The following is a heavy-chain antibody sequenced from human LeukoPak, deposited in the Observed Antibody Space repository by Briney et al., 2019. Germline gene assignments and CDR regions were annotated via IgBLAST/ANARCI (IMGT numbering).Heavy chain of an antibody. CDR3: VRGGASTWYFDL. CDR1: GGSIIYYY. V-gene: IGHV4-59*08. J-gene: IGHJ2*01. CDR2: IYFSGNT. Sequence: SETLSLTCTVSGGSIIYYYWSWIRQPPGKGLEWVGYIYFSGNTRYNPSLESRVIMSLDTSKNQVSLNLSSVAAADTAVYYCVRGGASTWYFDLWGRGTLVTVSS. D-gene: IGHD1-26*01.